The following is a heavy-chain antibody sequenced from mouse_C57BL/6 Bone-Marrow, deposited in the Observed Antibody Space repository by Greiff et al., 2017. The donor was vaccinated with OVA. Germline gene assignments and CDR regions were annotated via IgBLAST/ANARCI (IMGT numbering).Heavy chain of an antibody. Sequence: EVQLQQSGAELVRPGASVRLSCTASGFNIKDDYMHGVKRRPEQGLEWIGWIDPENGDTEYASKFQGKATITADTSSNTAYLQLSSLTSEDTAVYYCTRVTTGFAYWGQGTLVTVSA. D-gene: IGHD2-2*01. CDR3: TRVTTGFAY. CDR1: GFNIKDDY. V-gene: IGHV14-4*01. J-gene: IGHJ3*01. CDR2: IDPENGDT.